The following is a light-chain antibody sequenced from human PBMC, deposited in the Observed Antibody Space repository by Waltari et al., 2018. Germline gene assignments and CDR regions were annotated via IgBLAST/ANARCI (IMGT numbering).Light chain of an antibody. CDR2: EGN. CDR1: NSNVGGFNL. V-gene: IGLV2-23*03. Sequence: QSALTQPASVSGSPGPSITISCPGFNSNVGGFNLFSWYQKHPGKAPKLLIYEGNRRPSGVSNRFSGSKSDNTASLTLSGLQAEDEADYYCCSNVGSSVFFGGGTKLTVL. CDR3: CSNVGSSVF. J-gene: IGLJ2*01.